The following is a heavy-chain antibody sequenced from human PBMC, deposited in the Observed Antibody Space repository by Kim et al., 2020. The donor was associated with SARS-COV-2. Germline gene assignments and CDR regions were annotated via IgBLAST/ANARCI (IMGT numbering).Heavy chain of an antibody. CDR2: IWYDGSNK. J-gene: IGHJ6*01. D-gene: IGHD2-2*01. CDR1: GFTFSSYG. Sequence: GGSLRLSCAASGFTFSSYGMHWVRQAPGKGLEWVAVIWYDGSNKYYADSVTGRFTITRDNSKNTLSLQLNSLRAEATAAYYCESYPVPAAITPYYYYG. CDR3: ESYPVPAAITPYYYYG. V-gene: IGHV3-33*01.